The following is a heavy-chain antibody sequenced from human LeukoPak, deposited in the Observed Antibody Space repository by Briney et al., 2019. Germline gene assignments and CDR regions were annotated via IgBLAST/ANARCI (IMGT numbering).Heavy chain of an antibody. Sequence: GASVKVSCKASGYTFTSYDINWVRQATGQGLEWMGWMNPNSGNTGYAQKFQGRVTMTRNTSISTAYMELSSLRSEDTAVYYCARGRTDSLMYSSGCEYWGQGTLVTVSS. J-gene: IGHJ4*02. CDR2: MNPNSGNT. D-gene: IGHD6-19*01. CDR3: ARGRTDSLMYSSGCEY. V-gene: IGHV1-8*01. CDR1: GYTFTSYD.